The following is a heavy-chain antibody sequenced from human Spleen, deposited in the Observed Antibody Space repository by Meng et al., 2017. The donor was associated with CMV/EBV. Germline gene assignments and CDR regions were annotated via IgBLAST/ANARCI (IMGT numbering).Heavy chain of an antibody. CDR2: IIPILDIA. CDR3: AITPVGTTFFDY. Sequence: SVKVSCKASGYTFTSYYMHWVRQAPGQGLEWMGRIIPILDIANYAQKFQGRVTITADKSTSTAYMELSSLRSEDTAVYYCAITPVGTTFFDYWGQGTLVTVSS. V-gene: IGHV1-69*02. D-gene: IGHD1-26*01. CDR1: GYTFTSYY. J-gene: IGHJ4*02.